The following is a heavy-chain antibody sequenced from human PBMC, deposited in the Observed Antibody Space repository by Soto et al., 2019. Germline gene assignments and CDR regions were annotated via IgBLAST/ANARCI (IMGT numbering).Heavy chain of an antibody. V-gene: IGHV1-8*01. CDR1: GYTFTSYD. D-gene: IGHD3-10*01. Sequence: ASVKVSCKASGYTFTSYDINWVRQATGQGLEWMGWMNPNSGNTGYAQKFQGRVTMTMNTSISTAYMELSSLRSEDTAVDYCARRGLLWFGEFDYYYYYMDVWGKGTTVTVSS. CDR2: MNPNSGNT. CDR3: ARRGLLWFGEFDYYYYYMDV. J-gene: IGHJ6*03.